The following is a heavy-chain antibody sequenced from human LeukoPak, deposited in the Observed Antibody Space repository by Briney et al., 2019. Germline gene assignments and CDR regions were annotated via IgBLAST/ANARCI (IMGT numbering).Heavy chain of an antibody. J-gene: IGHJ5*02. D-gene: IGHD3-10*01. CDR3: ARGPMVRGVNLAEWFDP. CDR1: GYTFTGYY. CDR2: INPNSGGT. Sequence: ASVKVSCKASGYTFTGYYMHWVRQAPGQGLEWMGRINPNSGGTNYAQKCQGRVTMTRDTSISTAYMELSRLRSDDTAVYYCARGPMVRGVNLAEWFDPWGQGTLVTVSS. V-gene: IGHV1-2*06.